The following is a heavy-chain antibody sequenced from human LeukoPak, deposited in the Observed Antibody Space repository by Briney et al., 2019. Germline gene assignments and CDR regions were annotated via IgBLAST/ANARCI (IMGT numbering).Heavy chain of an antibody. CDR2: IRYDGGNK. CDR1: GFTFSSYG. D-gene: IGHD6-19*01. V-gene: IGHV3-30*02. Sequence: GGSLRLSCAASGFTFSSYGMHWVRQAPGKGLEWVAFIRYDGGNKYYADSVKGRFTISRDNSKNTLYLQMNSLRAEDTAVYYCAKTIPYSSGWYTLFDYWGQGTLVTVSS. J-gene: IGHJ4*02. CDR3: AKTIPYSSGWYTLFDY.